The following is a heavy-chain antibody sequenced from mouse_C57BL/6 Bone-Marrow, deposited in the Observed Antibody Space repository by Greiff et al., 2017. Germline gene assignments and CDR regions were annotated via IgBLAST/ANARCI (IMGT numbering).Heavy chain of an antibody. Sequence: VKLMESGAELVRPGASVKLSCKASGYTFTDYYINWVKQRPGQGLEWIARIYPGSGNTYYNEKFKGKATLTAEKSSSTAYMQLSSLTSEDSAVYFCARALYYGNLYAMDYWGQGTSDTVSS. D-gene: IGHD2-1*01. J-gene: IGHJ4*01. CDR1: GYTFTDYY. CDR2: IYPGSGNT. V-gene: IGHV1-76*01. CDR3: ARALYYGNLYAMDY.